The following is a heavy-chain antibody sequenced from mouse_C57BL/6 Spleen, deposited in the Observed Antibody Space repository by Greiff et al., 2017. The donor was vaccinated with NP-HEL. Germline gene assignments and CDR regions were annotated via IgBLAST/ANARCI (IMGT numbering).Heavy chain of an antibody. D-gene: IGHD3-2*02. Sequence: QVQLQQSGAELVRPGASVTLSCKASGYTFTDYEMHWVKQTPVHGLEWIGAIDPETGGTAYNQKFKGKAILTADKSSSTAYMELRSLTSEDSAVYYCTRQGSSGRYYFDYWGQGTTLTVSS. CDR2: IDPETGGT. CDR1: GYTFTDYE. CDR3: TRQGSSGRYYFDY. V-gene: IGHV1-15*01. J-gene: IGHJ2*01.